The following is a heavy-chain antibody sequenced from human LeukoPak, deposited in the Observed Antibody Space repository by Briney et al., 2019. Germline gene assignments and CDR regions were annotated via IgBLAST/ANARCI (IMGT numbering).Heavy chain of an antibody. CDR2: IRSKAYGGTT. Sequence: PGGSLRLSCTASGFTFGDYAMSCVPQAPGKGLEWVGFIRSKAYGGTTEYAASVKGRFTISSDDSKSIAYLQMNSLKTEDTAVYYCTRRVYCSGGSCYDYWGQGTLVTVSS. CDR3: TRRVYCSGGSCYDY. J-gene: IGHJ4*02. CDR1: GFTFGDYA. D-gene: IGHD2-15*01. V-gene: IGHV3-49*04.